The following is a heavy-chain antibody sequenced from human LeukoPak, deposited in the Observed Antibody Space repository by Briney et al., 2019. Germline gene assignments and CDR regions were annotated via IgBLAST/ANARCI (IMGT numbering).Heavy chain of an antibody. CDR3: ARGDSSGYYQSSFDY. CDR1: GFTFSSYD. CDR2: IGTAGDT. Sequence: GGSLRLSCAASGFTFSSYDMHWVRQATGKGLEWVSAIGTAGDTYYPGSVKGRFTISRENAKNSLYPQMNSLRAGDTAVYYCARGDSSGYYQSSFDYWGQGTLVTVSS. J-gene: IGHJ4*02. D-gene: IGHD3-22*01. V-gene: IGHV3-13*04.